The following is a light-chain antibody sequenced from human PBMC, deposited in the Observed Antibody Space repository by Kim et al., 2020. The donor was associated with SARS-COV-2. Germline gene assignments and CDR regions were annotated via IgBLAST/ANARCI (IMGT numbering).Light chain of an antibody. CDR2: GAS. J-gene: IGKJ1*01. V-gene: IGKV3-20*01. CDR1: QSVSSNY. CDR3: QQYGNSPWT. Sequence: PGERATISCRSSQSVSSNYLAWYQQKPGQAPRLLIYGASSRATGIPDRFSGSGSGTDFTLTISRLEPEDFAVYHCQQYGNSPWTFGQGTKVDIK.